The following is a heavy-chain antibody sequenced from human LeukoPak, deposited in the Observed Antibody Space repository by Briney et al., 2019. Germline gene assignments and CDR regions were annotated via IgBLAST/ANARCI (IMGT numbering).Heavy chain of an antibody. CDR3: AKDGNWARFEN. CDR1: GFTFSRFT. V-gene: IGHV3-21*01. CDR2: ITSSSSYI. J-gene: IGHJ4*02. Sequence: GGSLRLSCAASGFTFSRFTMNWVRQAPGKGLEWVSSITSSSSYIYYADSVKGRFPSSRDNAKNSLYLQMNTLRAEDTAVYYCAKDGNWARFENWGQGTLVTVSS. D-gene: IGHD7-27*01.